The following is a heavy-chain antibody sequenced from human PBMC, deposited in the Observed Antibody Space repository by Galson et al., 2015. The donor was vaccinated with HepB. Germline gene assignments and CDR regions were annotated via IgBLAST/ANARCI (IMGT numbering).Heavy chain of an antibody. Sequence: SVKVSCKASGYTFTGYYMHWVRQAPGQGLEWMGWTNPNSGGTNYAQKFQGRVTMTRDTSISTAYMELSRLRSDDTAVYYCARSVSLWFGEDFDYWGQGTLVTVSS. CDR2: TNPNSGGT. V-gene: IGHV1-2*02. J-gene: IGHJ4*02. CDR3: ARSVSLWFGEDFDY. D-gene: IGHD3-10*01. CDR1: GYTFTGYY.